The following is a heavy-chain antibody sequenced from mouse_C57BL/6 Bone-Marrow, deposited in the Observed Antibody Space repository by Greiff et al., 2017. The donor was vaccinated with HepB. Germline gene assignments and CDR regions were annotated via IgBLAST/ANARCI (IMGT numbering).Heavy chain of an antibody. J-gene: IGHJ2*01. CDR3: ARERNYFDY. Sequence: QVQLQQPGAELVKPGASVKLSCKASGYTFTSYWMHWVKQRPGRGREWIGRIDPNSGGTKYNEKFKSKATLTVDKPSSQAYMQLSSLTSEDSAVYYCARERNYFDYWGQGTTLTVSS. V-gene: IGHV1-72*01. CDR1: GYTFTSYW. CDR2: IDPNSGGT.